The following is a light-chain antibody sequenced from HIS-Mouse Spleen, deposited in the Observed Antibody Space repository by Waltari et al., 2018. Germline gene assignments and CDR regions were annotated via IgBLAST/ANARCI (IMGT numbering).Light chain of an antibody. J-gene: IGLJ3*02. Sequence: QSVLTQPPSASGTPGQRVTISCSGSSSNIGSNYVYWYQQLPGTAPKLPIYRNKQRPSGVPDRFSGSKSGTSASLAISGLQAEDEADYYCSSYTSSSTVFGGGTKLTVL. CDR1: SSNIGSNY. CDR3: SSYTSSSTV. V-gene: IGLV1-47*01. CDR2: RNK.